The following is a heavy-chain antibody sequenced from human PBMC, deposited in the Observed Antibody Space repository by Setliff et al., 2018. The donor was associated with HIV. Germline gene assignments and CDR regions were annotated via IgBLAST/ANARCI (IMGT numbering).Heavy chain of an antibody. CDR2: INDSGDT. CDR1: GGPLSGYC. V-gene: IGHV4-34*01. D-gene: IGHD1-26*01. J-gene: IGHJ1*01. Sequence: ETLSLTCGLYGGPLSGYCWTWIRQSPEKGLEWIGEINDSGDTKYNPSLMSRLSMSVEKSKNEFSLKVTSLTAADTAVYFCTRGPARRYPGSTVYGLWGQGTPVTVSS. CDR3: TRGPARRYPGSTVYGL.